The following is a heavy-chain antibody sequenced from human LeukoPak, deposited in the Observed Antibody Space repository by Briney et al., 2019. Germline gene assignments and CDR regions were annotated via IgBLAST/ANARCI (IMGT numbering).Heavy chain of an antibody. D-gene: IGHD3-10*01. CDR2: IYPGGSDT. V-gene: IGHV5-51*01. J-gene: IGHJ4*02. CDR1: EYIFTNNW. Sequence: GESLKISCKGSEYIFTNNWIGWVRQMPGKGLEWMGIIYPGGSDTRYSPSFEGQVTISADKSISTAYLQWSSLKASDTAMYYCARQTRDGSGSRGYSFDFWGQGTLVTVSS. CDR3: ARQTRDGSGSRGYSFDF.